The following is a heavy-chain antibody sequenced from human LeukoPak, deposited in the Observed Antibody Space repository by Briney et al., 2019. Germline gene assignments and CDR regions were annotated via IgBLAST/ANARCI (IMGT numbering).Heavy chain of an antibody. D-gene: IGHD4-23*01. J-gene: IGHJ4*02. CDR2: ISSSGSTI. Sequence: PGGSLRLSCAASGFTSSSYEMNWVRQAPGKGLEWVSYISSSGSTIYYADSIKGRFTISRNNAKNSLYLLMNSLRAEDTAMYYCARDRVASGYSLSAFDYWGQGTLVTVSS. CDR3: ARDRVASGYSLSAFDY. V-gene: IGHV3-48*03. CDR1: GFTSSSYE.